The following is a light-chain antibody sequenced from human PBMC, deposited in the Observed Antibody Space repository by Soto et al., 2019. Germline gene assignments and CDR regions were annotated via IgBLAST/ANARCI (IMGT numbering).Light chain of an antibody. CDR2: GAS. CDR1: QSVSSN. CDR3: QQYNNWPPYT. Sequence: EIVMTQSPATLSLSPGERATLSCRASQSVSSNLAWYLQKPGQAPRLLIYGASTRATGVPARFSGSGSGTALTLTISSLQSEDFAVYSCQQYNNWPPYTFGQGTKLEIK. V-gene: IGKV3-15*01. J-gene: IGKJ2*01.